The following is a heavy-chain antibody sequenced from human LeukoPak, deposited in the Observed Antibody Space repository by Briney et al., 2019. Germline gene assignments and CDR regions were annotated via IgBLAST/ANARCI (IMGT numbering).Heavy chain of an antibody. J-gene: IGHJ4*02. CDR3: ARDLNSHRSIWYRQTDYPSRRFGY. D-gene: IGHD6-13*01. Sequence: GGSLRLSCAASGLTFSSYSMNWVRQAPGKGLERVSSISSSSSYIYYADSVKGRFTISRDKAKNSLYLQMNSLRAEDTAVYYLARDLNSHRSIWYRQTDYPSRRFGYWGQGTLVTVSS. V-gene: IGHV3-21*01. CDR1: GLTFSSYS. CDR2: ISSSSSYI.